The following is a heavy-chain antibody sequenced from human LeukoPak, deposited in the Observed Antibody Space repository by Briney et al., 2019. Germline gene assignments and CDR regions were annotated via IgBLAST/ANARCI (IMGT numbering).Heavy chain of an antibody. V-gene: IGHV4-59*01. CDR3: ARAPVLTTALDY. Sequence: PSETLSLTCTVSGGSISTYYWNWIRQPPGKGLEWIGYIYYSGSSNYNPSLKRRVTISVDTSKNQFSLKLTSVTAADTAVYYCARAPVLTTALDYWGQGALVTVSS. D-gene: IGHD2-8*01. J-gene: IGHJ4*02. CDR1: GGSISTYY. CDR2: IYYSGSS.